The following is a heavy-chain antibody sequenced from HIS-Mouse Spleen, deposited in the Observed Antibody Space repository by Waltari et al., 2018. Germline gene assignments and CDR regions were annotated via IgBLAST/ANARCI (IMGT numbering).Heavy chain of an antibody. CDR3: ARVGVGATRNDAFDI. Sequence: QVQLVQSGAEVKKPGASVKVSCKASGYTFTSYDINWVRQATGQGLEWMGGMNPNSGNRGYAQKLQARVTMTRNTPISTAYMELSGLRSEDTAVYYGARVGVGATRNDAFDIWGQGTLVTVSS. D-gene: IGHD1-26*01. V-gene: IGHV1-8*01. CDR1: GYTFTSYD. CDR2: MNPNSGNR. J-gene: IGHJ3*02.